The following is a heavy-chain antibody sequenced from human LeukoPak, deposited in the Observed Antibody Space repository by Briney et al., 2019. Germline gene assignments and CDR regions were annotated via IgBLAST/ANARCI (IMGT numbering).Heavy chain of an antibody. CDR1: GFTFSNYA. V-gene: IGHV3-23*01. CDR3: AKYRDSSGYSYQNWFDL. D-gene: IGHD3-22*01. Sequence: PGGSLRLSCAASGFTFSNYAMTWVRQAPAKGLEWVSTITGSGFSTYYADSVKGRFTISRDNSKNTLYLQMNSLTAEDTAVYYCAKYRDSSGYSYQNWFDLWGQGTLVTVSS. CDR2: ITGSGFST. J-gene: IGHJ5*02.